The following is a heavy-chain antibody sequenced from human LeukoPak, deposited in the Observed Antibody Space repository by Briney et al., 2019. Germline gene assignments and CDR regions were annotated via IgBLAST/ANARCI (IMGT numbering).Heavy chain of an antibody. D-gene: IGHD4-17*01. J-gene: IGHJ4*02. CDR2: IRYDGSNK. CDR1: GFTFSSYG. CDR3: ARQSGTMVTTRFDY. Sequence: GGSLRLSCAASGFTFSSYGMHWVRQAPGRGLEWVVFIRYDGSNKYYADSVKGRFTISRDNSKNTLYLQMNSLRAEDTAIYYCARQSGTMVTTRFDYWGQGTLVTVSS. V-gene: IGHV3-30*02.